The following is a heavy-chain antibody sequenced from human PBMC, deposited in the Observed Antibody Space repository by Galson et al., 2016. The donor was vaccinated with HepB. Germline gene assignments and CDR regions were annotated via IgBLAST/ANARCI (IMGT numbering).Heavy chain of an antibody. CDR2: IYYSGGT. CDR1: GGSISSGDYY. D-gene: IGHD3-22*01. V-gene: IGHV4-30-4*01. Sequence: TLSLTCTVSGGSISSGDYYWTWIRQPPGKGLEWIGYIYYSGGTHYNPSLKSRVTMSVDTSKNQFSLKLNSVTAADTAVYYCARDAPLYHYDNSGYPKGGYCFDYWGQGTLATVSS. J-gene: IGHJ4*02. CDR3: ARDAPLYHYDNSGYPKGGYCFDY.